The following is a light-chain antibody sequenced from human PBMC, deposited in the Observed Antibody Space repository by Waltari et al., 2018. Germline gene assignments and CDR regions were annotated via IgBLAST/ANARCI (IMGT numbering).Light chain of an antibody. CDR1: RSDVGNYNS. CDR2: DVS. J-gene: IGLJ3*02. Sequence: QSALTQPASVSGSPGQSITIPCTGIRSDVGNYNSVSWYQQPPGKAPKLVIYDVSDRPSGISNRFSGSKSGSTASLTISGLQVEDEADYYCSSYISHNSRMFGGGTKLTVL. CDR3: SSYISHNSRM. V-gene: IGLV2-14*03.